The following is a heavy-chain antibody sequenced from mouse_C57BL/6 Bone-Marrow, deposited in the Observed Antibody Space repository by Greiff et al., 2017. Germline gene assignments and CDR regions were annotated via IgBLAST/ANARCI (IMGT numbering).Heavy chain of an antibody. J-gene: IGHJ3*01. V-gene: IGHV5-12*01. CDR2: ISNGGGST. CDR3: ARHADGNDYGFAY. Sequence: VQLVESGGGLVQPGGSLKLSCAASGFTFSDYYMYWVRQTPEKRLEWVAYISNGGGSTYYPDTVKGRFTISRDNAKNTLYLQMSRLKSEDTAMYYCARHADGNDYGFAYWGQGTLVTVSA. D-gene: IGHD2-4*01. CDR1: GFTFSDYY.